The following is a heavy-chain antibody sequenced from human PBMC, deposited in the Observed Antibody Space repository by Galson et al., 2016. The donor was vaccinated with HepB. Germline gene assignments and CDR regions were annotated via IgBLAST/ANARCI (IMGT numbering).Heavy chain of an antibody. J-gene: IGHJ5*02. CDR2: IYYGGST. V-gene: IGHV4-39*07. CDR1: GGSVDTSSYY. Sequence: SETLSLTCTVSGGSVDTSSYYWGWIRQPPGKGLEWIGIIYYGGSTHYNPSLKSRVTISVDTSKNQFSLKLSSVTAADTAVYYCARDLRNTVTWGVHAGDVGWFDPWGQGTLVTVSS. CDR3: ARDLRNTVTWGVHAGDVGWFDP. D-gene: IGHD4-17*01.